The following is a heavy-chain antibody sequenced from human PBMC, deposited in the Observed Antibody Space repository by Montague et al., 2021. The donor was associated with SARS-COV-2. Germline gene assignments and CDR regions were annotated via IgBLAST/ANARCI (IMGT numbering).Heavy chain of an antibody. CDR1: GGSISSSSYY. CDR3: ARQGDQLLLEYWFDP. CDR2: IYYSGST. D-gene: IGHD2-2*01. J-gene: IGHJ5*02. V-gene: IGHV4-39*01. Sequence: SETLSLTCTVSGGSISSSSYYWGWIRQPPGKGLEWIGSIYYSGSTYYNPSLKGRVTISVDTSKNQFSLKLSSVTAADTAVYYCARQGDQLLLEYWFDPWGQGTLGTVSS.